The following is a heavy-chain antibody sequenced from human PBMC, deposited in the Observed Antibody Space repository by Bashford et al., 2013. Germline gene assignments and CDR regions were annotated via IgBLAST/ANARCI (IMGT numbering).Heavy chain of an antibody. Sequence: WVRQAPGQGLEWIGGIMRIFDIPNYAQKFQGRVTLTADESTGTSYMELNSLRSEDTAMYYCVRGNWGSQPFDPWGQGTLVTVSS. V-gene: IGHV1-69*01. CDR3: VRGNWGSQPFDP. D-gene: IGHD7-27*01. J-gene: IGHJ5*02. CDR2: IMRIFDIP.